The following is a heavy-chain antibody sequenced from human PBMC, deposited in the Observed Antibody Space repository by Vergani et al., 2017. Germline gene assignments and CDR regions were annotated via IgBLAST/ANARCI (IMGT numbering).Heavy chain of an antibody. D-gene: IGHD5-12*01. CDR2: ISGIGGRT. CDR1: GFTFSSYA. J-gene: IGHJ4*02. V-gene: IGHV3-23*01. Sequence: EVQLLESGGGLVQPGGSLRLSCAASGFTFSSYAMSWVRQAPGQGLEWVSAISGIGGRTYYADSVKGRFTISRDNSKNTLYLQMNSLRAEDTAVYYCAKNPQPRYSGYDYFLFDYWGQGTLFTVSS. CDR3: AKNPQPRYSGYDYFLFDY.